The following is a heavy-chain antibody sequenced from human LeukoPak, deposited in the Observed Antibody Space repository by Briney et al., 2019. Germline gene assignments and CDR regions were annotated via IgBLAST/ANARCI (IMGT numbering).Heavy chain of an antibody. V-gene: IGHV3-74*01. CDR2: INSDGSTT. J-gene: IGHJ4*02. CDR1: GFTFRSYW. D-gene: IGHD3-10*01. CDR3: ASGAGGMPYYFDY. Sequence: GGSLRLSCAASGFTFRSYWMHWVRQAPGKGLVWVSRINSDGSTTTYADSVKGRFTISRDNAKNTLYLQMNSLRAEDTAVYYCASGAGGMPYYFDYWGQGTLVTVSS.